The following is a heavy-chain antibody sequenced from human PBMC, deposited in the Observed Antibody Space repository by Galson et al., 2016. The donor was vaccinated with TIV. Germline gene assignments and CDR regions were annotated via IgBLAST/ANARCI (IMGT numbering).Heavy chain of an antibody. CDR1: GDTFSSYP. Sequence: SVKVSCKVSGDTFSSYPFNWVRQAPGQGLEWVGGFIPLFGTANYAQKFQGRVTISADESTSTLYMEVRSLRSEDTAVYYCARVNWARAFDYWGQGTQVTVSS. V-gene: IGHV1-69*13. J-gene: IGHJ4*02. CDR2: FIPLFGTA. D-gene: IGHD7-27*01. CDR3: ARVNWARAFDY.